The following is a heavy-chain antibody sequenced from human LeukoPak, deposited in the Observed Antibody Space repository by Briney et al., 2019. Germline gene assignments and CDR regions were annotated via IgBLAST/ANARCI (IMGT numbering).Heavy chain of an antibody. CDR3: ARRLRAYAYVFDY. CDR2: IYYTGST. J-gene: IGHJ4*02. V-gene: IGHV4-39*01. CDR1: GDSISSSSYY. Sequence: SETLSLTCSVSGDSISSSSYYWGWIRQPPGKGLEWIGSIYYTGSTYYNPSLKSRVTISVDTSNNQFSLKLSSVTAADTAVDYCARRLRAYAYVFDYWGQGTLVTVSS. D-gene: IGHD3-10*02.